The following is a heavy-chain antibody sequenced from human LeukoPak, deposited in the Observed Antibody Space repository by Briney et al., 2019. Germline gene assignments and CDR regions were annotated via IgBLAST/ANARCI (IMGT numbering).Heavy chain of an antibody. D-gene: IGHD3-3*01. Sequence: PGGSLRLSCTASGFTFGDYAMSWVRQAPGKGLEWVGFTRSKAYGGTTEYAASVKGRFTISRDDSKSIAYLQMNSLKTEDTAVYYCTRLHYDFWSGYYRYFDYWGQGTLVTVSS. CDR1: GFTFGDYA. CDR3: TRLHYDFWSGYYRYFDY. V-gene: IGHV3-49*04. J-gene: IGHJ4*02. CDR2: TRSKAYGGTT.